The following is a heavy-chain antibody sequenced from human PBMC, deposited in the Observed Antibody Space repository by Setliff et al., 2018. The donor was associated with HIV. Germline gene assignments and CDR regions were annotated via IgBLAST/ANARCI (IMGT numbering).Heavy chain of an antibody. V-gene: IGHV4-59*08. CDR2: IYYSGST. CDR3: ARNYSPSGYSSAVDY. Sequence: SETLSLTCAVSGGSITSHYWSWIRQPPGKGLEWIGYIYYSGSTYYNPSLQSRVTISVDTSKNQLSLKLTSVTAADTAVYFCARNYSPSGYSSAVDYWGQGTLVTVSS. CDR1: GGSITSHY. J-gene: IGHJ4*02. D-gene: IGHD5-12*01.